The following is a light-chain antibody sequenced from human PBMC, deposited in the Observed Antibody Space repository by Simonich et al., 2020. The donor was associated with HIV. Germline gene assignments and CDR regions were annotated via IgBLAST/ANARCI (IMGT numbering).Light chain of an antibody. Sequence: EIVLTQSPGTLSLSPGERATLPCRAIQSVSSSYLAWYQQKPGQAPRRLIYGASSRSTGIPDRFSGSGSGTDFTLTISRLEPEDFAVYYCQQYGSSPWTFGQGTKVEIK. CDR1: QSVSSSY. CDR2: GAS. CDR3: QQYGSSPWT. J-gene: IGKJ1*01. V-gene: IGKV3-20*01.